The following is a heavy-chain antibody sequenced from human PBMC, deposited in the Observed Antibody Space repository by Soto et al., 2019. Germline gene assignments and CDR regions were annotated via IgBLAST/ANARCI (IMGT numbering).Heavy chain of an antibody. CDR3: ARLGSYYYYYYMDV. Sequence: QVQLQESGPGLVKPSETLSLTCTVSGGSISSYYWSWIRQPPGKGLEWIGYIYYSGSTNYNPSLKSRVTISVDTSKNQCSLKLSSVTAADTAVYYCARLGSYYYYYYMDVWGKGTTVTVSS. CDR1: GGSISSYY. CDR2: IYYSGST. J-gene: IGHJ6*03. V-gene: IGHV4-59*08.